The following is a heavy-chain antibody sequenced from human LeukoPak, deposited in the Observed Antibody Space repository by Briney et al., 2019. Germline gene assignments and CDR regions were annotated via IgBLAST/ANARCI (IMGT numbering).Heavy chain of an antibody. CDR3: ARDFVSTSSGWFDP. Sequence: GRSLRLSCAASGFTFSSYGMHWVRQAPGKGLEWVAVISYDGSNKYYADSVKGRFTISRDNSKNTLYLQMNSLRAEDTAVYYCARDFVSTSSGWFDPWGQGTLVTVSS. V-gene: IGHV3-30*03. CDR2: ISYDGSNK. CDR1: GFTFSSYG. D-gene: IGHD2-2*01. J-gene: IGHJ5*02.